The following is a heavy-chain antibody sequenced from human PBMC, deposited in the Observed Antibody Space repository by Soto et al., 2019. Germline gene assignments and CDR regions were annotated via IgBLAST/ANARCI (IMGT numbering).Heavy chain of an antibody. J-gene: IGHJ4*02. D-gene: IGHD1-26*01. V-gene: IGHV3-15*07. CDR3: TTATAQNSGSYGLLDH. CDR2: VKSKSNGGTA. CDR1: GFTFSNAW. Sequence: EVQLVESGGGLVKPGGSLRLSCAASGFTFSNAWMNWVRQAPGKGLEWVGRVKSKSNGGTADYAAPVRGRFTISRDDSGNTVSLEMNNLQIEDTAVYYCTTATAQNSGSYGLLDHWGQGTLVTVSS.